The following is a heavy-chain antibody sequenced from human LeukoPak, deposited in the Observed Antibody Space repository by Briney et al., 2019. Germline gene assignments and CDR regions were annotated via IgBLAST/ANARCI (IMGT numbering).Heavy chain of an antibody. CDR2: MSGSGGMT. Sequence: QSGGSLRLSCAASGFTFSSYAMSWVRQAPGEGLEWVSAMSGSGGMTYSADSVKGRFTISRDNSKDTLYLRMNSLRAEDTAIYYCAKGPFFYYDASGYNYFDSWGQGTLVTVSS. J-gene: IGHJ4*02. V-gene: IGHV3-23*01. CDR1: GFTFSSYA. D-gene: IGHD3-22*01. CDR3: AKGPFFYYDASGYNYFDS.